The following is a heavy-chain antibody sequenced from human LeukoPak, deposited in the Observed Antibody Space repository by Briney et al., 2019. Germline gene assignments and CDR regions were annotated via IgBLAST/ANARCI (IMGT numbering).Heavy chain of an antibody. J-gene: IGHJ3*02. CDR2: INAGNGNT. CDR3: ARDLGGYCSSSSCFYAFDI. Sequence: ASVKVSCKASGYTFTSYAIHWVRQAPGQRLEWMGWINAGNGNTKYSQKFQGRVTITRDTSASTAYMELSGLRSEDTAVYYCARDLGGYCSSSSCFYAFDIWGQGTMVTVSS. D-gene: IGHD2-2*01. CDR1: GYTFTSYA. V-gene: IGHV1-3*01.